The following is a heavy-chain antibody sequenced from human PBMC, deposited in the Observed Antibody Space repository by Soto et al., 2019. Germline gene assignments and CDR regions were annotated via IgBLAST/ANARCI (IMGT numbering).Heavy chain of an antibody. CDR2: IYTSVST. CDR1: GGTISSYY. D-gene: IGHD5-18*01. Sequence: AETLSLTCTVSGGTISSYYWSWIRQPAGKGLEWIGRIYTSVSTNYNPSLKSRVTMSVNTSKNQFSLKLSSVTAADTAVYYCAREYSYGLIGYYYYGMDFWGQGTTVTVS. CDR3: AREYSYGLIGYYYYGMDF. J-gene: IGHJ6*01. V-gene: IGHV4-4*07.